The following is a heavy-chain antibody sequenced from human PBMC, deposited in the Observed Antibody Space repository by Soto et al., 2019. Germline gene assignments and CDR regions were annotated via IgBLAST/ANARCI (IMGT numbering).Heavy chain of an antibody. J-gene: IGHJ4*02. D-gene: IGHD2-2*01. CDR2: IRSKTDGGTA. CDR1: GFTFSNAW. V-gene: IGHV3-15*01. Sequence: EVQLVESGGGLVKPGGSLRLSCAASGFTFSNAWMTWVRQAPGKGLEWVGRIRSKTDGGTADFAAPVKGRFTISRDASKNTLSLGMNSLKIEDTAVYHCPTMGYCSGTSCSSVLDSWGQGTLVTVSS. CDR3: PTMGYCSGTSCSSVLDS.